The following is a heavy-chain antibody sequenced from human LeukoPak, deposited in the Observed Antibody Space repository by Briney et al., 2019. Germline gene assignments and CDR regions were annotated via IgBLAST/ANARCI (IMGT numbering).Heavy chain of an antibody. CDR1: GFTLSSYW. CDR3: ARYIETPRRDLDY. Sequence: GGSLRFSCAASGFTLSSYWMSWVRQAPGKGLEWVARIKQEGREKHYVDSVKGRFTISRDNARTSVYLQMNTLRAEDTAVYYCARYIETPRRDLDYWGQGTLVTVSS. J-gene: IGHJ4*02. V-gene: IGHV3-7*01. D-gene: IGHD4-23*01. CDR2: IKQEGREK.